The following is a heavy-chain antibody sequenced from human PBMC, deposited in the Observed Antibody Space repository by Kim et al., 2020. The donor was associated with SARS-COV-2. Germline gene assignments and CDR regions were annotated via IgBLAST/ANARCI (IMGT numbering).Heavy chain of an antibody. CDR3: AREVAYGSGSYSRYFDY. J-gene: IGHJ4*02. Sequence: SETLSLTCTVSGGSISSGGYYWSWIRQHPGKGLEWIGYIYYSGSTYYNPSLKSRVTISVDTSKNQFSLKLSSVTAADTAVYYCAREVAYGSGSYSRYFDYWGQGTLVTVSS. CDR2: IYYSGST. D-gene: IGHD3-10*01. CDR1: GGSISSGGYY. V-gene: IGHV4-31*03.